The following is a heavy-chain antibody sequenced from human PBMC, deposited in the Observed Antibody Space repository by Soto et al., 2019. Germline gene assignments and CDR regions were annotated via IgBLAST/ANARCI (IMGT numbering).Heavy chain of an antibody. V-gene: IGHV3-74*01. D-gene: IGHD6-19*01. CDR3: ARESEYRSGLTDY. J-gene: IGHJ4*02. CDR2: INGDGATT. CDR1: GFTFRRYL. Sequence: EVQLVESGGGLVQPGGSLRLSCSASGFTFRRYLMHWVRQVPGKGLQWVSHINGDGATTNYADSVKGRFTISSDNGKNTLYLQMNSLRAEDTSVYYCARESEYRSGLTDYWGQGTLVTVSS.